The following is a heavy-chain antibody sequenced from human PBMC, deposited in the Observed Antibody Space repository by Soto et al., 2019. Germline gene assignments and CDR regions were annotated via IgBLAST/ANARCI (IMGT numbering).Heavy chain of an antibody. CDR2: ISAYNGNT. D-gene: IGHD6-13*01. CDR1: GYTFTSYG. Sequence: QVQLVQSGAEVKKPGASVKVSCKASGYTFTSYGISWVRQAPGQGLEWMGWISAYNGNTNYAQKLQGRVTMTTDTSTSPAYMERRSLRSDDTAVYYCARALDRYSSSWIRFDPWGQGTLVTVSS. V-gene: IGHV1-18*01. J-gene: IGHJ5*02. CDR3: ARALDRYSSSWIRFDP.